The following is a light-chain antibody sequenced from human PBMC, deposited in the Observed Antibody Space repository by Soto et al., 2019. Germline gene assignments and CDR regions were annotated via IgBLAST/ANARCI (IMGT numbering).Light chain of an antibody. CDR1: RSIGNN. CDR2: AAS. Sequence: EIQVTQSPTSLSASVGERITITCRASRSIGNNLNWYQQRPGKAPQLLIYAASSLQSGVPSRFSGSSSGTEFTLTINGLQPEDFATYYCQQSFSPHIAFGQGTRL. J-gene: IGKJ5*01. CDR3: QQSFSPHIA. V-gene: IGKV1-39*01.